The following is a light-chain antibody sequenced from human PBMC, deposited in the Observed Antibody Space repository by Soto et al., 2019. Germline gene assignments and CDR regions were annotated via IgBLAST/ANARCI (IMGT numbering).Light chain of an antibody. Sequence: DIQLTQSPSSLSASGGDRGTIVCWARQSVSRILNLYRHKPGKAPELLIYAASSLHSGVPSRFSGSGSGSDFTLTISSLQPEDFATYYCQQSYSTPTVGQGTKLEIK. CDR3: QQSYSTPT. CDR1: QSVSRI. V-gene: IGKV1-39*01. J-gene: IGKJ2*01. CDR2: AAS.